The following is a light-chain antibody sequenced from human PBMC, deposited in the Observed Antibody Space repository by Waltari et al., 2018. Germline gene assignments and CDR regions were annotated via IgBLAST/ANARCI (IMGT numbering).Light chain of an antibody. CDR1: QSVGRT. CDR3: QHYLRLPVA. CDR2: GAS. Sequence: EIVLTQSPGTLSLSPGERAIVSCRASQSVGRTLAWYQQTPGQAPRLLIYGASNRATGIPDRFIGSGFGTEFSLTISGLEPEDSAVYYCQHYLRLPVAFGQGTKVEIK. V-gene: IGKV3-20*01. J-gene: IGKJ1*01.